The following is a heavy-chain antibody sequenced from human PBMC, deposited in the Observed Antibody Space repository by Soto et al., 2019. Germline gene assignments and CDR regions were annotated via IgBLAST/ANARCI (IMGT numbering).Heavy chain of an antibody. J-gene: IGHJ6*02. CDR2: IRSKANSYAT. CDR3: TRWGGSYYYYDGMDV. CDR1: GFTFSGSA. D-gene: IGHD1-26*01. Sequence: EVQLVESGGGLVQPGGSLKLSCAASGFTFSGSAMHWVRQASGKGLEWVGRIRSKANSYATAYAASVKGRFTISRDDSKNTAYLQMNSLKTEDTAVYYCTRWGGSYYYYDGMDVWGQGTTVTVSS. V-gene: IGHV3-73*01.